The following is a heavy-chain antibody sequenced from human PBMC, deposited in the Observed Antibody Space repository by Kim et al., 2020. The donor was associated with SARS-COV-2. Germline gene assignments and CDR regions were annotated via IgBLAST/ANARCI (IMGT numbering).Heavy chain of an antibody. CDR1: GGSFSGYY. CDR3: ARYGDYATDY. Sequence: SETLSLTCAVYGGSFSGYYWSWIRQPPGKGLEWIGEINHSGSTNYNPSLKSRVTISVDTSKNQFSLKLSSVTAADTAVYYCARYGDYATDYWGQGTLVTV. CDR2: INHSGST. D-gene: IGHD4-17*01. V-gene: IGHV4-34*01. J-gene: IGHJ4*02.